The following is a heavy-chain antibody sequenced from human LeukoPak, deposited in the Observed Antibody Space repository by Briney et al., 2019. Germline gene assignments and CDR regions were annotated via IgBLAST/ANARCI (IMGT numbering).Heavy chain of an antibody. CDR1: GYKFTSYG. V-gene: IGHV1-18*01. Sequence: ASVKVSCKASGYKFTSYGISWVRQAPGQGLEWMGWISAYNGITSYAQIVQDRVTMTTDTSTSTAQMELRSLRSDDTAVYYCARVGTYFYDTNSYGAFDIWGQGTMVTVSS. J-gene: IGHJ3*02. CDR2: ISAYNGIT. D-gene: IGHD3-22*01. CDR3: ARVGTYFYDTNSYGAFDI.